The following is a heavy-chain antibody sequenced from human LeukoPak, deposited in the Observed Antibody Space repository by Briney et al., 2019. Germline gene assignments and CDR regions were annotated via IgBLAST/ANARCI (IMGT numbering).Heavy chain of an antibody. CDR3: AKDKWELPFPYYFDY. CDR1: GFTLTSYA. D-gene: IGHD1-26*01. Sequence: QPGGSLRLSCAASGFTLTSYAMSWVRQAPGKGLEWVSGISGSGSSTYYADSVKGRFTISRDNSQNTVYLQMNSLRAEDTAVYYCAKDKWELPFPYYFDYWGQGTLVTVSS. V-gene: IGHV3-23*01. J-gene: IGHJ4*02. CDR2: ISGSGSST.